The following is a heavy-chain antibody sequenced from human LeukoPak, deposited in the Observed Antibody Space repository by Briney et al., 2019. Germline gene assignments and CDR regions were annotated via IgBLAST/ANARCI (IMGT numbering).Heavy chain of an antibody. V-gene: IGHV3-48*03. D-gene: IGHD6-13*01. CDR2: ISSSGGTI. CDR3: ARGYSSPYYSYAMDV. Sequence: GGSLRLSCAASGFTFSNYEMNWVRQAPGKGLEWVSYISSSGGTIYYADSVKGRFTISRDNAKNSLYLQMNSLRAEDTAVYYCARGYSSPYYSYAMDVWGQGTTVTVSS. J-gene: IGHJ6*02. CDR1: GFTFSNYE.